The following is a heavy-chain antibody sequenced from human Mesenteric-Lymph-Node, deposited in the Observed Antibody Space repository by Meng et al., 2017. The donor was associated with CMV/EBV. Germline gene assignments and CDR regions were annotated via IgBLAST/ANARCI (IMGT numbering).Heavy chain of an antibody. J-gene: IGHJ5*02. CDR3: ARDRAATRFVSGQTFDP. V-gene: IGHV3-30-3*01. D-gene: IGHD6-6*01. Sequence: GESLKISCAASGFTFSTYTMHWVRQAPGKGLEWVAVISFDGSNKYYADSVKGRFTISRDDSKNTLYLQMNSLKAEDTAVYSCARDRAATRFVSGQTFDPWGHGTLVTVSS. CDR2: ISFDGSNK. CDR1: GFTFSTYT.